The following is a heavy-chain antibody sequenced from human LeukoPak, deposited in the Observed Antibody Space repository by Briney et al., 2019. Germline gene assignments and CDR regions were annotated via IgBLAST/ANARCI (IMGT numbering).Heavy chain of an antibody. V-gene: IGHV4-59*01. CDR2: IYYSGST. Sequence: SETLSLTCTVSGGSISSYYWSWIRQPPGKGLEWIGYIYYSGSTNYNPSLKSRVTISVDTSKNQFSLKLSSVTAADTAVYYCARAYSSSWHRRGFDYWGQGTLVTVSS. J-gene: IGHJ4*02. D-gene: IGHD6-13*01. CDR1: GGSISSYY. CDR3: ARAYSSSWHRRGFDY.